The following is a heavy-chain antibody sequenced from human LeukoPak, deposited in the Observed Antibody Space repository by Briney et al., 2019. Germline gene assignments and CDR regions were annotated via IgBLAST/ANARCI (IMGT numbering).Heavy chain of an antibody. CDR2: INPDGSQK. Sequence: GGSLRLSCAASGFTFSSYWMYWVRQAPGKGLEWVANINPDGSQKYYVDSVKGRFTISRDNAKKSLDLQMNSLRAEDTAVYYCAKEDSNGWYFFDYWGQGTLVTVSS. CDR1: GFTFSSYW. J-gene: IGHJ4*02. CDR3: AKEDSNGWYFFDY. V-gene: IGHV3-7*01. D-gene: IGHD6-19*01.